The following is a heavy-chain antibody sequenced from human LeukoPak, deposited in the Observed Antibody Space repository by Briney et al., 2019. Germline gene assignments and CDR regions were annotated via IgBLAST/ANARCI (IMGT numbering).Heavy chain of an antibody. Sequence: PGGSLRLSCAASGFTFSSYGMHWVRHAPRKGLDRVAFIRYDGSNKYYAESVKCRFTISRDNSKNTLYLQMNSLRAEDTAVYYCAKDALTMVREAIGGYWGQGTLVTVSS. J-gene: IGHJ4*02. CDR2: IRYDGSNK. V-gene: IGHV3-30*02. CDR1: GFTFSSYG. D-gene: IGHD3-10*01. CDR3: AKDALTMVREAIGGY.